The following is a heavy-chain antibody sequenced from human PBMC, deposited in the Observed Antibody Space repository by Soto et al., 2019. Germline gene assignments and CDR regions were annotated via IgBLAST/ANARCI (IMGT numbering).Heavy chain of an antibody. CDR2: ISCSGGSK. D-gene: IGHD3-3*01. CDR1: RFTFSRYA. Sequence: GGSLRLSCAASRFTFSRYAMSWVRQAPGKGLEWVALISCSGGSKYYADSVKGRFTISRDNSKNTLYLQMNSLRAEDTAVYYCARDRELRFLDVWGKGTTVTVSS. J-gene: IGHJ6*04. CDR3: ARDRELRFLDV. V-gene: IGHV3-23*01.